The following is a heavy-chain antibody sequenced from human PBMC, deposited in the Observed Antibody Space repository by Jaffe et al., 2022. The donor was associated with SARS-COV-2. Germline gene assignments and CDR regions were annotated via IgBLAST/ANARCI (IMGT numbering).Heavy chain of an antibody. CDR3: AKDLAGNYGDYFDY. V-gene: IGHV3-23*01. CDR1: GFTFSSYA. J-gene: IGHJ4*02. Sequence: EVQLLESGGGLVQPGGSLRLSCAASGFTFSSYAMSWVRQAPGEGLEWVSDISGSGGTTYYADSVKGRFTISRDNSKNTLYLQMNSLRAEDTAVYYCAKDLAGNYGDYFDYWGQGTLVTVSS. D-gene: IGHD1-7*01. CDR2: ISGSGGTT.